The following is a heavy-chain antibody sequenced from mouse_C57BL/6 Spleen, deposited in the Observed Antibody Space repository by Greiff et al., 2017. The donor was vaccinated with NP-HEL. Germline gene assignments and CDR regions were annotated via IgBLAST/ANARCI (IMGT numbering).Heavy chain of an antibody. Sequence: VQLQQPGAELVRPGSSVKLSCKASGYTFTSYWMHWVKQRPIQGLEWIGNIDPSDSETHYNQKFKDKATLTVDKSSSTAYMQLSSLTSEDSAVYYCALYYEYDGPFAYWGQGTLVTVSA. V-gene: IGHV1-52*01. CDR1: GYTFTSYW. J-gene: IGHJ3*01. CDR2: IDPSDSET. CDR3: ALYYEYDGPFAY. D-gene: IGHD2-4*01.